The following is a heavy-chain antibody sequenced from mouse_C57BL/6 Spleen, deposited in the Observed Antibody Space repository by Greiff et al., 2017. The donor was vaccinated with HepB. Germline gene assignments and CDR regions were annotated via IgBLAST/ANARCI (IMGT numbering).Heavy chain of an antibody. CDR1: GYAFSSSW. CDR3: ARHYHYYAMDY. J-gene: IGHJ4*01. Sequence: VKLMESGPELVKPGASVKISCKASGYAFSSSWMNWVKQRPGKGLEWIGRIYPGDGDTNYNGKFKGKATLTADKSSSTAYMQLSSLTSEDSAVYFCARHYHYYAMDYWGQGTSVTVSS. V-gene: IGHV1-82*01. CDR2: IYPGDGDT. D-gene: IGHD1-1*02.